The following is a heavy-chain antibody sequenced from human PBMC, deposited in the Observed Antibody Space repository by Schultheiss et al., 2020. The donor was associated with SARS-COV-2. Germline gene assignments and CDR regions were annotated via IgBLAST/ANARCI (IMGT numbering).Heavy chain of an antibody. V-gene: IGHV4-34*01. CDR3: AREGGYYYGSGSYSWFDP. D-gene: IGHD3-10*01. Sequence: SETLSLTCAVYGGSFSGYYWSWIRQPPGKGLEWIGEINHSGSTNYNPSLKSRVTISVDTSKNQFSLKLSSVTAADTAVYYCAREGGYYYGSGSYSWFDPWGQGTLVTVSS. CDR2: INHSGST. J-gene: IGHJ5*02. CDR1: GGSFSGYY.